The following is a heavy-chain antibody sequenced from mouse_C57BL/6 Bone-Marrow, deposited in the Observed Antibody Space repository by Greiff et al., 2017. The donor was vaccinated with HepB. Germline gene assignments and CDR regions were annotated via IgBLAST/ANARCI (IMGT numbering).Heavy chain of an antibody. J-gene: IGHJ2*01. V-gene: IGHV1-36*01. CDR3: AREDGSRGADLYYFDY. CDR1: GFTFTDYY. D-gene: IGHD1-1*01. Sequence: VQLKESGPVLVKPGPSVKISCKASGFTFTDYYMHWVKQSHGKSLEWIGLVYPYNGGTSYNQKLKGKATLTVDTSSSTAYMELNSLTSEDSAVYYCAREDGSRGADLYYFDYGGQGTTLTVSS. CDR2: VYPYNGGT.